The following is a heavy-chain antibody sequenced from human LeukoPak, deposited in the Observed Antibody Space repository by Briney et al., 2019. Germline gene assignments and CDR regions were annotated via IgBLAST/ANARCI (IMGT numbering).Heavy chain of an antibody. Sequence: GGSLRLSCAASGFTFSSYSMNWVRQAPGKGLEWVSYISSSSSTIYYADSVKGRFTISRDNAKNSLYLQMNSLRAEDTAVYYCASAGHYGSGSYYGEFDYWGQGTLVTVSS. V-gene: IGHV3-48*01. CDR1: GFTFSSYS. CDR3: ASAGHYGSGSYYGEFDY. CDR2: ISSSSSTI. D-gene: IGHD3-10*01. J-gene: IGHJ4*02.